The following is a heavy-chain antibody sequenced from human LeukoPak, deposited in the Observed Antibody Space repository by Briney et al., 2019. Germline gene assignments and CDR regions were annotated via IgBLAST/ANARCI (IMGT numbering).Heavy chain of an antibody. J-gene: IGHJ4*02. CDR1: GGSISSYY. Sequence: SETLSLTCTVSGGSISSYYWSWIRQPPGKGLEWIGYIYYSGSTNYNPSLKSRSTISLDTSKNQFSLKLSSVTAADTAVYFCARDASGYDFALWGQGTLVAVCS. CDR2: IYYSGST. V-gene: IGHV4-59*01. CDR3: ARDASGYDFAL. D-gene: IGHD5-12*01.